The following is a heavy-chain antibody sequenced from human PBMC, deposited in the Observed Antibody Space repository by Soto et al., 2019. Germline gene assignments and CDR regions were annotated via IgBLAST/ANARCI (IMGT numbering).Heavy chain of an antibody. CDR2: ISDDESNT. CDR1: GFTFSSYA. J-gene: IGHJ4*02. Sequence: EVQLLESGGGLVQPGGSLRLSCAASGFTFSSYAMSWVRQAPGKGLEWVSTISDDESNTYYADSVKGRFTISRDNSKSTLSLQVSSLRAEDTALYYCAKSLLRWFGVVDFWGQGTVVSVSS. CDR3: AKSLLRWFGVVDF. V-gene: IGHV3-23*01. D-gene: IGHD3-10*01.